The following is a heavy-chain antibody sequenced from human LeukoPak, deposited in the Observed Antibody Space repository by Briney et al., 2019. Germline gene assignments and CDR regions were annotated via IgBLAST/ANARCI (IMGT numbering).Heavy chain of an antibody. Sequence: GSSVKVSFKASGGTFSSYAFNWVRQAPAQGMEWMGRMIPFFGTANNAQTFQGRLTNTTDESTSTAYMELSSLRSDDTAVYYCARVTAIPGEGFFDYWGQGTLVTVSS. CDR1: GGTFSSYA. J-gene: IGHJ4*02. D-gene: IGHD2-21*02. CDR2: MIPFFGTA. CDR3: ARVTAIPGEGFFDY. V-gene: IGHV1-69*05.